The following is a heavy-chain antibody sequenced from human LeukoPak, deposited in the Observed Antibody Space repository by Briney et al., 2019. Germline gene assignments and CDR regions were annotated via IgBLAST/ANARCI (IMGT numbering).Heavy chain of an antibody. CDR1: GGSISSYY. Sequence: PSETLSLTCTVSGGSISSYYWSWIRRPPGKGLEWIGYIYYSGSTNYNPSLKSRVTISVDTSKNQFSLKLSSVTAADTAVYYCARRIVVVPAAILGLPMDVWGKGTTVTVSS. V-gene: IGHV4-59*01. D-gene: IGHD2-2*02. J-gene: IGHJ6*03. CDR3: ARRIVVVPAAILGLPMDV. CDR2: IYYSGST.